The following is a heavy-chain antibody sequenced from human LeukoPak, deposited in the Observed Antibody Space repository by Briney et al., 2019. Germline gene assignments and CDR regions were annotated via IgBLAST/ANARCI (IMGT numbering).Heavy chain of an antibody. J-gene: IGHJ5*02. V-gene: IGHV1-18*01. D-gene: IGHD2-2*01. CDR3: ARDVVVPAARMRGRWFDP. CDR1: GYTFTSYG. Sequence: ASVKVSCKASGYTFTSYGISWVRQAPGQGLEWMGWISAYNGNTNYAQKLQGRVTMTTDTSTSTAYMELRSLRSDDTAVYYCARDVVVPAARMRGRWFDPWGQGTLVTVSS. CDR2: ISAYNGNT.